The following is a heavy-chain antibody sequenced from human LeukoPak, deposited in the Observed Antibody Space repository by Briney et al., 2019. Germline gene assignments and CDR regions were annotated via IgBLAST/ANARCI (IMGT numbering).Heavy chain of an antibody. CDR2: INTNTGNP. Sequence: GASVKVSCKASGYTFTSYAMNWVRQAPGQGLEWMGWINTNTGNPTYAQGFTGRFVFSLDTSVSTAYLQISGLKAEDTAVYYCASLSWMVRVPPHQGAHWFDPWGQGTLVTVSS. V-gene: IGHV7-4-1*02. D-gene: IGHD3-10*01. J-gene: IGHJ5*02. CDR3: ASLSWMVRVPPHQGAHWFDP. CDR1: GYTFTSYA.